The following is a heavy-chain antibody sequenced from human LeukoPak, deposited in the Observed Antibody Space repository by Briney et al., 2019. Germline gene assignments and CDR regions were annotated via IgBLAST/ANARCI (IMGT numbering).Heavy chain of an antibody. CDR2: ISGSGGST. D-gene: IGHD1-26*01. V-gene: IGHV3-23*01. J-gene: IGHJ4*02. CDR3: ATYYSGSYYPYDY. Sequence: GGTLRLSCAASGFTFSSYGMSWVRPAPGKGLEWVSAISGSGGSTYYADSVKGRFTISRDNSTNTLYLQMNSLRAEDTAVYYCATYYSGSYYPYDYWGQGTLVTVSS. CDR1: GFTFSSYG.